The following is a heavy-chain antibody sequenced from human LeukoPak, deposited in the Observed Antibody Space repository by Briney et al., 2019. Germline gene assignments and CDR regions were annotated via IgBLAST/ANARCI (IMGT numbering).Heavy chain of an antibody. CDR1: GGSISSYY. V-gene: IGHV4-4*07. CDR2: IYTSGST. Sequence: SETLSLTCTVSGGSISSYYWSWIRQPAGKGLEWIGRIYTSGSTNYNPSLKSRVTMSVDTSKNQFSLKLSSVTAADTAVYYCARDLPSTVTTSFYYYYYMDVWGKGTTVTVSS. CDR3: ARDLPSTVTTSFYYYYYMDV. D-gene: IGHD4-17*01. J-gene: IGHJ6*03.